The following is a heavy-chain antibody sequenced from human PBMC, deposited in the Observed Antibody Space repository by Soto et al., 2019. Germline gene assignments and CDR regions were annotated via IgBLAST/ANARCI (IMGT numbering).Heavy chain of an antibody. CDR1: GFSFISYA. Sequence: GSLRLSCAASGFSFISYAIIWFRHSPFKGLEWVSAISGSGGSTYYADSVKGRFTISRDNSKNTLYLQMNSLRAEDTAVYYCAKDPSYYYDSSGYSGGYFDYWGQGTLVTVSS. V-gene: IGHV3-23*01. CDR2: ISGSGGST. J-gene: IGHJ4*02. CDR3: AKDPSYYYDSSGYSGGYFDY. D-gene: IGHD3-22*01.